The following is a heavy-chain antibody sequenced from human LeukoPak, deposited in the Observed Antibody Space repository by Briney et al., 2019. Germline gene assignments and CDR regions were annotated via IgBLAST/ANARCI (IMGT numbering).Heavy chain of an antibody. Sequence: SETLSLTCTVSGGSISSSSYYWGWIRQPPGKGLEWIGSIYYSGSTYYNPSLKSRVTISLDTPKNQISLKLSSVTAADTAVYYCARRPPTVIIAHEAFDIWGQGTLVTVSS. CDR2: IYYSGST. V-gene: IGHV4-39*07. CDR1: GGSISSSSYY. D-gene: IGHD4-17*01. J-gene: IGHJ3*02. CDR3: ARRPPTVIIAHEAFDI.